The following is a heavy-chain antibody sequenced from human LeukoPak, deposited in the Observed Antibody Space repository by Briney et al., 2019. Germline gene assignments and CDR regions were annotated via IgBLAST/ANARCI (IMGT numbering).Heavy chain of an antibody. CDR1: GYTFRDYF. D-gene: IGHD1-26*01. J-gene: IGHJ4*02. V-gene: IGHV1-2*02. CDR3: ARDRVGANPDDY. CDR2: INPTSGGT. Sequence: ASLKVSCKAFGYTFRDYFLHWVGQALGKGLEWMGWINPTSGGTNYAQKFQGRVTMTRDTSISTAYMELSRLRSDDTAVYFCARDRVGANPDDYWGQGTLVTVSS.